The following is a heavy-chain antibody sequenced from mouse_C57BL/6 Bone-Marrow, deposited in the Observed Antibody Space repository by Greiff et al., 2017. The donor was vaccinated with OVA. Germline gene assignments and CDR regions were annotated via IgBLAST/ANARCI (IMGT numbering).Heavy chain of an antibody. D-gene: IGHD2-3*01. CDR1: GYTFTSYW. CDR2: IHPNSGST. Sequence: QVQLQQSGAELVKPGASVKLSCKASGYTFTSYWMHWVKQRPGQGLEWIGMIHPNSGSTNYNEKFKSKATLTVDKSSSTAYMQLSSLTSEDSAVYYCARGEVYDGYYVDYWGQGTTLTVSS. CDR3: ARGEVYDGYYVDY. J-gene: IGHJ2*01. V-gene: IGHV1-64*01.